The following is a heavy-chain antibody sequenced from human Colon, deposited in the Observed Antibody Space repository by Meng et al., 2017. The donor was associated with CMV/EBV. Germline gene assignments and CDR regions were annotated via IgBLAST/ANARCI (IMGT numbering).Heavy chain of an antibody. D-gene: IGHD2-2*01. V-gene: IGHV3-21*01. Sequence: GESLKISCAASGFTFSSYSMNWVRQAPGKGLEWVAFISTSSTYIYYAESLKGRFTISRDNAKNLLHLHISSLSAEDTAVYYCAREVVPPRRMDVWGQGTTVTVSS. J-gene: IGHJ6*02. CDR1: GFTFSSYS. CDR2: ISTSSTYI. CDR3: AREVVPPRRMDV.